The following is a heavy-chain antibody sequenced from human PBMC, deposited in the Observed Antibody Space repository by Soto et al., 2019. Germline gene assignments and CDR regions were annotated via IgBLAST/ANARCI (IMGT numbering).Heavy chain of an antibody. Sequence: GSLRLSCTASGLTLCTYSMTWVRQAPGKGLEWVANIKQDGSESYYVDSVRGRFTISRDNAKNSLYLHINNLRAEDTAVYYCAGGTGWYFGYWGQGTLVTVSS. V-gene: IGHV3-7*01. CDR3: AGGTGWYFGY. D-gene: IGHD6-19*01. CDR2: IKQDGSES. J-gene: IGHJ4*02. CDR1: GLTLCTYS.